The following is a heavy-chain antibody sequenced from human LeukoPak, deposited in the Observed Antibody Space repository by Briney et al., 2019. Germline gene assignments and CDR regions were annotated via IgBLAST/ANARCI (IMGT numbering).Heavy chain of an antibody. V-gene: IGHV4-39*07. Sequence: SETLSLTCTVSGGSISSSSYYWGWIRQPPGKGLEWIGSIYYSGSTYYNPSLKSRVTISVDTSKNQFSLKLSSVTAADTAVYYCARREMATITLVYYNWFDPWGQGTLVTVSS. D-gene: IGHD5-24*01. CDR2: IYYSGST. CDR1: GGSISSSSYY. CDR3: ARREMATITLVYYNWFDP. J-gene: IGHJ5*02.